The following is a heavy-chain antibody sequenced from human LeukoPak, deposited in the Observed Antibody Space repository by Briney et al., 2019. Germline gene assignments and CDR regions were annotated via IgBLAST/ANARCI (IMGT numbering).Heavy chain of an antibody. J-gene: IGHJ4*02. CDR1: GYTFTDYY. V-gene: IGHV1-2*02. CDR2: INPNSGGT. Sequence: GASVKVSCKASGYTFTDYYMHWVRQAPGQGLEWMGWINPNSGGTNYAQKFQGRVTLTRDTSISTAYMELSRLRSDDTAVYYCARGVNYYGSGSYRFDYWGQGTLVTVSS. D-gene: IGHD3-10*01. CDR3: ARGVNYYGSGSYRFDY.